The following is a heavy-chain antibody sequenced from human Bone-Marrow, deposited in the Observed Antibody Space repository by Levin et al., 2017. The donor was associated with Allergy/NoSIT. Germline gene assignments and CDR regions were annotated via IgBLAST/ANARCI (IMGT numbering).Heavy chain of an antibody. D-gene: IGHD5-18*01. J-gene: IGHJ5*01. Sequence: GESLKISCAASGFKFRSYWMTWVRQAPGKGLEWVANIKQDGSEKNYVDSVKGRFTISRDNAENSLHLQMNNLRVEDTAVYYCAKDRDTAMVTVGFDSWGHGILVTVSS. CDR1: GFKFRSYW. V-gene: IGHV3-7*01. CDR3: AKDRDTAMVTVGFDS. CDR2: IKQDGSEK.